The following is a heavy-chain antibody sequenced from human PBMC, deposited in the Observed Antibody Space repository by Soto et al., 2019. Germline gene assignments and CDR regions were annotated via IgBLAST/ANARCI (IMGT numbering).Heavy chain of an antibody. J-gene: IGHJ4*02. CDR1: GYTFTSYD. V-gene: IGHV1-8*01. D-gene: IGHD4-17*01. CDR2: MNPNSGNT. Sequence: QVQLVQCGAEVKKPGASVKVSCNASGYTFTSYDINWVRQATGQGLEWMGWMNPNSGNTGYAQKFQGRVTITRDTSRCTAYMELSSLRSEDTAVYYSARSRNDSGDRHWGQGTRVNVSS. CDR3: ARSRNDSGDRH.